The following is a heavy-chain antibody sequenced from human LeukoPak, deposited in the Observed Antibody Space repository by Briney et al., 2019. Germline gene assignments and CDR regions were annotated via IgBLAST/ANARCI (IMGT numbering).Heavy chain of an antibody. CDR1: GFTFSSYA. D-gene: IGHD2-2*01. Sequence: PGGSLRLSCAASGFTFSSYAMSWVRQAPGKGLEWVSAISGSGGSTYYADSVKGRFTISRDNSKNTLYLQMNSLRAEDTAVYYCAKGLGYCSSTSCRMIHSMLGFDIWGQGTMVTVSS. J-gene: IGHJ3*02. CDR2: ISGSGGST. V-gene: IGHV3-23*01. CDR3: AKGLGYCSSTSCRMIHSMLGFDI.